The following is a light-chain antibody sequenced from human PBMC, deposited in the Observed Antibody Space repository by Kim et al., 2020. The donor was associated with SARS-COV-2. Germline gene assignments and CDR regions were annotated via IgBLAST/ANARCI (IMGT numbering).Light chain of an antibody. CDR3: QVWDSSSDQGV. J-gene: IGLJ2*01. Sequence: APGKTARITCGGKNIGSKSVHWYQQKPGQAPVLVIYYDSDRPSGIPERFSGSNSGNTATLTISRVEAGDEADYYCQVWDSSSDQGVFGRGTQLTVL. V-gene: IGLV3-21*04. CDR1: NIGSKS. CDR2: YDS.